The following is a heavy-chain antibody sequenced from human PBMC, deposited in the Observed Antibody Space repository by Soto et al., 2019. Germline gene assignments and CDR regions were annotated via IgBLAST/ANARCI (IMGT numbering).Heavy chain of an antibody. CDR1: GFTFSGYG. CDR3: ARDRDYGGNEGLDY. CDR2: ISRSSSTI. J-gene: IGHJ4*02. Sequence: PGGSLRLSCAASGFTFSGYGMNWVRQAPGKGLEWVSYISRSSSTIYYADSVKGRFTISRDNGKNSLYLQMNSLRDEDTAVYYCARDRDYGGNEGLDYWGQGTLVTVSS. V-gene: IGHV3-48*02. D-gene: IGHD4-17*01.